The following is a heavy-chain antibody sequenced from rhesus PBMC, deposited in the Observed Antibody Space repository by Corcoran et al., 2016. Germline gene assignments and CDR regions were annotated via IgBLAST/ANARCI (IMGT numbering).Heavy chain of an antibody. CDR2: IDHSDSDV. Sequence: EVQLVQSGAEVKRPGESLKISCKTSGYSFTSYWISWVRQMPGKGREWVGPIDHSDSDVRNSPSFQGQVTISADKSTSTAYLQWSSLKASDTATYYCARRAGTGYFDYWGQGVLVTVSS. CDR3: ARRAGTGYFDY. J-gene: IGHJ4*01. V-gene: IGHV5-20*02. CDR1: GYSFTSYW. D-gene: IGHD5-24*01.